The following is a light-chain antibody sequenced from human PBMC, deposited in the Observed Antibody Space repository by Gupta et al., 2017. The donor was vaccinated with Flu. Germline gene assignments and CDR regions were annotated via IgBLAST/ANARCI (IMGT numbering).Light chain of an antibody. J-gene: IGLJ3*02. CDR2: RNN. CDR3: AVWDDSLSGGV. Sequence: QPVLAQPPSASGTPAQTVTISCSGGPSNIARNYAYWYHQPPGTAPQLVVFRNNQRPSGVPDRFSGSKSGTSVSLAISGLRYEDAGDYYCAVWDDSLSGGVFGGGTTLTVL. V-gene: IGLV1-47*01. CDR1: PSNIARNY.